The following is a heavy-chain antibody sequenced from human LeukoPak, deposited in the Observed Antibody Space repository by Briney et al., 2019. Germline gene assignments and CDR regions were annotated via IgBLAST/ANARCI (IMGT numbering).Heavy chain of an antibody. CDR1: GFTVSSNY. CDR2: IKQDGSEK. D-gene: IGHD3-10*01. V-gene: IGHV3-7*01. Sequence: AGGSLRLSCAASGFTVSSNYMSWVRQAPGKGLEWVANIKQDGSEKYYVDSVKGRFTISRDNAKNSLYLQMNSLRAEDTAVYYCATYYGSGSYNNKLNDYWGQGTLVTVSS. J-gene: IGHJ4*02. CDR3: ATYYGSGSYNNKLNDY.